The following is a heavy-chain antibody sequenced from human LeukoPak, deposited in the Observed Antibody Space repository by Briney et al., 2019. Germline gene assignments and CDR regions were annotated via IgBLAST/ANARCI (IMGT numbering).Heavy chain of an antibody. CDR3: AKDLERHIVVVTASAVDY. Sequence: PGGSLRLSCAASGFTFSSYGMHWVRQAPGKGLEWVAVILSDGSKEFYTDSVKGRFTISRDNSKNTLYLQMNSLRAEDTAVYYCAKDLERHIVVVTASAVDYWGQGTLVTVSS. D-gene: IGHD2-21*02. CDR2: ILSDGSKE. V-gene: IGHV3-30*18. J-gene: IGHJ4*02. CDR1: GFTFSSYG.